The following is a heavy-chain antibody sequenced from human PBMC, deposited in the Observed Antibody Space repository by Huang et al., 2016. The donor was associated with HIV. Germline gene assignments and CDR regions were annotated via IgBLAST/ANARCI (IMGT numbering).Heavy chain of an antibody. D-gene: IGHD3-10*01. CDR3: ARLPGSITMIRGVITDPY. J-gene: IGHJ4*02. CDR2: IYYSGST. CDR1: GGSIRSDNYY. Sequence: QLQLQESGPGLVKPSETLSLTCTVSGGSIRSDNYYWGWIRQPPGKGVEWIGRIYYSGSTYYNPALKSRVTITVDTSMNQFSLKMRSVTAADTAVYYCARLPGSITMIRGVITDPYWGQGTLVTVSS. V-gene: IGHV4-39*01.